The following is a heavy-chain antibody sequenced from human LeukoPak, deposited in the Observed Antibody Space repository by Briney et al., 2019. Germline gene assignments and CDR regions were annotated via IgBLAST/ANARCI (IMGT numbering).Heavy chain of an antibody. J-gene: IGHJ4*02. D-gene: IGHD2-2*01. CDR3: ARDQGYCSSSNCYLFDY. CDR1: GGSFSSYA. CDR2: ITPIFGTV. Sequence: GASVKVSCKASGGSFSSYAISWVRQAPGQGLEWMGGITPIFGTVNYAQKFQGRVTITAAESTSTAYMELSSLRSEDTAVYYCARDQGYCSSSNCYLFDYWGQGTLVTVSS. V-gene: IGHV1-69*13.